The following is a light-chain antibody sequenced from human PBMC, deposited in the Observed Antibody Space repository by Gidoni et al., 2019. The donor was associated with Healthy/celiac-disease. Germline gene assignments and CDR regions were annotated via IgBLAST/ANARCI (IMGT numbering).Light chain of an antibody. Sequence: QSALTQPRSVSGSPGQSVTISCTGTSSYVGGYNYVSWSQQHPGKAPKLMIYDVSKRPSGVPDRFSGSKSGNTASLTISGLQAEDEADYYCCSYAGSYTFDVVFGGGTKLTV. CDR2: DVS. CDR1: SSYVGGYNY. V-gene: IGLV2-11*01. J-gene: IGLJ2*01. CDR3: CSYAGSYTFDVV.